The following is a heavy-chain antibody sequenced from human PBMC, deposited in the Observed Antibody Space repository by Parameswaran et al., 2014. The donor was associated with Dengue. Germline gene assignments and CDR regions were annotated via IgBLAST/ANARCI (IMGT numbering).Heavy chain of an antibody. Sequence: WVRQAPGQGLEWMGGIFSLFGTAIYAQNFQGRVTITADESTSTAYMELSSLRSEDTAVYCCARDMVVDGSGRGLYYYYGMDVWGQGTTVTVSS. CDR2: IFSLFGTA. CDR3: ARDMVVDGSGRGLYYYYGMDV. V-gene: IGHV1-69*01. J-gene: IGHJ6*02. D-gene: IGHD2-15*01.